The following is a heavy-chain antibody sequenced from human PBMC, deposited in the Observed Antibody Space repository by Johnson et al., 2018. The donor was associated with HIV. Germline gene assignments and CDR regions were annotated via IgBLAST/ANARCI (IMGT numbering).Heavy chain of an antibody. V-gene: IGHV3-33*06. Sequence: QVQLVESGGGVVQPGRSLRLSCAASGFTFNSYGMHWVRQAPGKGLEWVAVIWYDGSNKYYADSVKGRFTISRDNSKNTRYLQMNSLRAEEPAVYYCAKGGGGGDCDSPYLFDIWGQGTMVTGSS. J-gene: IGHJ3*02. CDR2: IWYDGSNK. D-gene: IGHD2-21*01. CDR3: AKGGGGGDCDSPYLFDI. CDR1: GFTFNSYG.